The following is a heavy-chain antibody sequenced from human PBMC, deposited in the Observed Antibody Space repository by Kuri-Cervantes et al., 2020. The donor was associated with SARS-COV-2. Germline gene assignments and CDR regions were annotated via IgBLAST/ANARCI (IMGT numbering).Heavy chain of an antibody. CDR2: IYHSGST. CDR1: GGSFSGYY. J-gene: IGHJ4*02. CDR3: ARRYGGHFHAVAAPGPYYFDY. V-gene: IGHV4-38-2*01. Sequence: GSLRLSCAVYGGSFSGYYWGWIRQPPGKGLEWIGSIYHSGSTYYNPSLKSRVTISVDTSKNQFSLKLSSVTAADTAVYYCARRYGGHFHAVAAPGPYYFDYWGQGTLVTVSS. D-gene: IGHD6-19*01.